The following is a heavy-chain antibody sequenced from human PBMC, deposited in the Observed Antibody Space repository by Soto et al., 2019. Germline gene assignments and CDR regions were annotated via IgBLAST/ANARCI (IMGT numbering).Heavy chain of an antibody. CDR3: AKDIVGAGYYYSGMDV. CDR2: ISGSGGST. J-gene: IGHJ6*02. D-gene: IGHD1-26*01. V-gene: IGHV3-23*01. CDR1: GFTFSSYA. Sequence: GGSLRLSCAASGFTFSSYAMSWVRQAPGKGLEWVSAISGSGGSTYYADSVKGRFTISRDNSKNTLYLQMNSLRAEDTAVYYCAKDIVGAGYYYSGMDVWGQGTTVTVSS.